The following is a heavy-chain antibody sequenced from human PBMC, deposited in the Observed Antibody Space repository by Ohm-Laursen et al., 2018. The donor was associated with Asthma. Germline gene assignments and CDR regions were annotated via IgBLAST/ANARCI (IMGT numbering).Heavy chain of an antibody. J-gene: IGHJ3*02. CDR3: AQPGAVAPSPYAFDI. D-gene: IGHD7-27*01. V-gene: IGHV1-69*01. CDR1: GYTFTSYA. CDR2: IIPIFGTA. Sequence: SSVKVSCNASGYTFTSYAISWVRQAPGQGLEWMGGIIPIFGTANYAQKFQGRATITADESTSTAYMELSSLRSEDTAVYYCAQPGAVAPSPYAFDIWGQGTMVTVSS.